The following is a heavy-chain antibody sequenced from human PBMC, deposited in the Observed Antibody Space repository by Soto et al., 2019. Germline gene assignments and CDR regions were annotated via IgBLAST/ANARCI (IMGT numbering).Heavy chain of an antibody. D-gene: IGHD6-19*01. Sequence: HPGGSLRLSCAASGFTFSSYGMHWVRQAPGKGLEWVAVIWYDGSNTYYAESVKGRFTISRDNSKKNLYLQMKSLRAEDTAIYFCARDYLGRSSGWSVVYYYGMDVWGQGTTVTVSS. J-gene: IGHJ6*02. CDR2: IWYDGSNT. CDR1: GFTFSSYG. V-gene: IGHV3-33*01. CDR3: ARDYLGRSSGWSVVYYYGMDV.